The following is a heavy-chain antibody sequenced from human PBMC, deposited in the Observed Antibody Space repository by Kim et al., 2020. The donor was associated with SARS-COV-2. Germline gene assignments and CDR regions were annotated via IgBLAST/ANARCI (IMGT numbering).Heavy chain of an antibody. V-gene: IGHV4-34*01. Sequence: SETLSLTCAVYGGSFSGYYWSWIRQPPGKGLEWIGEINHSGSTNYNPSLKSRVTISVDTSKNQVSLKLSSVTAADTAVYYCAREGPTWRGAHAFDIWGQGTMVTVSS. J-gene: IGHJ3*02. CDR3: AREGPTWRGAHAFDI. D-gene: IGHD3-10*01. CDR2: INHSGST. CDR1: GGSFSGYY.